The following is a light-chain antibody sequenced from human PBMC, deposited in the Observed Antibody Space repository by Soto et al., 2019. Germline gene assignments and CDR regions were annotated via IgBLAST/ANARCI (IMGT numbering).Light chain of an antibody. Sequence: QSVLTQPASVSESPGQSITISCTGTSSDVGIYSLVSWYQQHPGKAPKLMIFEVSKRPSGVSTRFSGSKSGNTASLTISGLQAEDGADYYCCSYAGSSTWVFGGGTKLTVL. J-gene: IGLJ3*02. CDR2: EVS. CDR3: CSYAGSSTWV. V-gene: IGLV2-23*02. CDR1: SSDVGIYSL.